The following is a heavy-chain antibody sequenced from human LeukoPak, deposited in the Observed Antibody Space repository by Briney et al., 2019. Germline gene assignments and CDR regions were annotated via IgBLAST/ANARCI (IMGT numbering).Heavy chain of an antibody. CDR3: ARSIAAAGDDAFDI. CDR1: GGSISSSNW. CDR2: IYHSGST. V-gene: IGHV4-4*02. J-gene: IGHJ3*02. D-gene: IGHD6-13*01. Sequence: SETLSLTCAVSGGSISSSNWWSWVRPPPGKGLEWIGEIYHSGSTNYNPSLKSRVTISVDKSKNQSSPKLSSVTAADTAVYYCARSIAAAGDDAFDIGGQGTMVTVSS.